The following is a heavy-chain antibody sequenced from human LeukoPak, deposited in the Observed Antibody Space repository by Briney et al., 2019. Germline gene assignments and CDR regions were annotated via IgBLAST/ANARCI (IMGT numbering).Heavy chain of an antibody. D-gene: IGHD3-22*01. V-gene: IGHV3-48*03. Sequence: GGSLRLSCAASGFTFSSYEMNWVRQAPGKGLEWVSYISSSGTNIYYADSVKGRFTISRDNAKNSLYLQMNSLRVEDTAFYYCARDDLLHRNWFDPWGQGTLVTVSS. CDR3: ARDDLLHRNWFDP. CDR2: ISSSGTNI. J-gene: IGHJ5*02. CDR1: GFTFSSYE.